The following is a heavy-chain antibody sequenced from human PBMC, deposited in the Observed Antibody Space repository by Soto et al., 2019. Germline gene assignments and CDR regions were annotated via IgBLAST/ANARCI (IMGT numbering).Heavy chain of an antibody. D-gene: IGHD3-22*01. V-gene: IGHV3-7*01. J-gene: IGHJ4*02. Sequence: PGGSLRLSCAASGFTFSSYWMSWVRQAPGKGLEWVANIKQDGSEKYYVDSVKGRFTISRDNAKNSLYLQMSSLRAEDTAVYYCARESDSSGYLSSFDYWGQGTLVTVSS. CDR3: ARESDSSGYLSSFDY. CDR2: IKQDGSEK. CDR1: GFTFSSYW.